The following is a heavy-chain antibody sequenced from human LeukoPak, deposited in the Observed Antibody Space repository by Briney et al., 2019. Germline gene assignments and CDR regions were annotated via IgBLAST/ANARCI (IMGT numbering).Heavy chain of an antibody. Sequence: PGGSLRLSCAASGFTFSSYAMHWVRRAPGKGLEWVAVISYDGSNKYHADSVKGRFTISRDNSKNTLYLQMNSLRAEDTAVYYCARGAVVVAASNWFDPWGQGTLVTVSS. CDR1: GFTFSSYA. CDR3: ARGAVVVAASNWFDP. J-gene: IGHJ5*02. V-gene: IGHV3-30-3*01. D-gene: IGHD2-15*01. CDR2: ISYDGSNK.